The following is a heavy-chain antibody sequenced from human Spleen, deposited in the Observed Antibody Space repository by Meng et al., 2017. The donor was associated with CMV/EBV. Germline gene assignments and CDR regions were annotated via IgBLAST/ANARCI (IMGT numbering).Heavy chain of an antibody. Sequence: ASVKVSCKASGGTPRTSPISWVRQAPGQGPEWMGWINPDSGGTSYAQKYQGRVSMTRDTSITTTYMELSRLTSDDRAVYYCARSYDVKLDSFDIWGQGTMVTVSS. CDR1: GGTPRTSP. CDR3: ARSYDVKLDSFDI. CDR2: INPDSGGT. D-gene: IGHD3-16*01. J-gene: IGHJ3*02. V-gene: IGHV1-2*02.